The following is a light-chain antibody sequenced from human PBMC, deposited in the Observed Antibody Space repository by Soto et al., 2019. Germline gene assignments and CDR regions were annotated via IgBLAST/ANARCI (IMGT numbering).Light chain of an antibody. J-gene: IGKJ4*01. V-gene: IGKV3-15*01. CDR3: QQYYDWPLVT. CDR2: GAS. CDR1: QSISTN. Sequence: MTQSPATLSVSPGERVGLSCRASQSISTNLAWYQQKPGQAPRLLIYGASTRDTHIPDRFSGTGSETEFTLSVSSLQSEDFAIYYCQQYYDWPLVTFGGGTRVEI.